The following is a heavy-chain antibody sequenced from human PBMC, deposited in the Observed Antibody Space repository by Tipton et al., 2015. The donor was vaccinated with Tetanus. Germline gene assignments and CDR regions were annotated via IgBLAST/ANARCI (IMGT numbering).Heavy chain of an antibody. Sequence: TLSLTCTVSGGSINDYYWGWIRQPPGKGLEWIGYIYYSGSTYYNPSLKSRVTISVDTSKNQFSLKLSSVTAADTAVYYCARESSYYMDVWGKGTTVTVSS. J-gene: IGHJ6*03. CDR2: IYYSGST. CDR3: ARESSYYMDV. CDR1: GGSINDYY. V-gene: IGHV4-30-4*01. D-gene: IGHD3-16*02.